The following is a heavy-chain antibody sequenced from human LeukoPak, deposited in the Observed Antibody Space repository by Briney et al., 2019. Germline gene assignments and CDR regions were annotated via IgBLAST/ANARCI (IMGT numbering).Heavy chain of an antibody. CDR3: ARDWSVGLRYFDGPGP. CDR1: GFTFSSYW. J-gene: IGHJ5*02. V-gene: IGHV3-7*01. D-gene: IGHD3-9*01. Sequence: PGGSLRLSCAASGFTFSSYWMSWVRQAPGKGLEWVANIKQDGSEKYYVDSVKGRFTISRDNAKNSLYLQMNSLRAEDTAVYYCARDWSVGLRYFDGPGPWGQGTLVTVSS. CDR2: IKQDGSEK.